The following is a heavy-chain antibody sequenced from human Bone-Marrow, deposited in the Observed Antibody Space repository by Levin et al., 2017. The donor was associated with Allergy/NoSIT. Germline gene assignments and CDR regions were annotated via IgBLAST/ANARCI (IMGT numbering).Heavy chain of an antibody. Sequence: GGSLRLSCTGSGDIFSNYWVAWVRQMPGKGLEWMGIIYPGDSDTRYSPSFQGQVTISVDKSINTAYLQWNSLKASDTAMYYCARQAAGPDAFDVWGQGTLVTVSS. CDR2: IYPGDSDT. CDR3: ARQAAGPDAFDV. D-gene: IGHD6-13*01. J-gene: IGHJ3*01. CDR1: GDIFSNYW. V-gene: IGHV5-51*01.